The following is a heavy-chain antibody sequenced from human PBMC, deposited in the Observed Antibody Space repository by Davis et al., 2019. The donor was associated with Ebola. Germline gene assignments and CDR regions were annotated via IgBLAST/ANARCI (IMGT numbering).Heavy chain of an antibody. CDR2: ISGTSGNT. V-gene: IGHV3-23*01. J-gene: IGHJ6*02. D-gene: IGHD5-12*01. Sequence: GESLKISCAVSGVTFRNYVMSWVRQAPGKGLEWVSSISGTSGNTYYADSVKGRFTISRDNSRNNLYLEMNILRAEDTAVYYCVKVGVATITGWYGMDAWGRGTTVTVSS. CDR1: GVTFRNYV. CDR3: VKVGVATITGWYGMDA.